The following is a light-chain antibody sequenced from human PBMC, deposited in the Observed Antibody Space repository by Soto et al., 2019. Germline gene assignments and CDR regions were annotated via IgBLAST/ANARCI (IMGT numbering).Light chain of an antibody. CDR2: GAS. Sequence: VVLTQYPATLSVSPGARAALSCSASQSVSSNVAWYQQKPGQAPRLLIYGASTRATGIPARFSGSGSGTDFTLTISRLEPEDFAVYYCQHYGSSRTFGQGTRLEIK. J-gene: IGKJ5*01. CDR3: QHYGSSRT. CDR1: QSVSSN. V-gene: IGKV3-20*01.